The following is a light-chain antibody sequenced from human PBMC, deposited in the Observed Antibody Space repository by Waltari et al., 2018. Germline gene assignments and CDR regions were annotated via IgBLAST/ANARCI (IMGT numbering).Light chain of an antibody. Sequence: QSALTQPRPVSGSPGQSVPIPCTGTSSDVGGYNYVSWYQHLPGKAPKLIIYDVTKWPSGVPDRFSGSKSGNTASLTISGLLGEDEADYYCCSYGGSSWVFGGGTKLTVL. V-gene: IGLV2-11*01. CDR3: CSYGGSSWV. CDR2: DVT. CDR1: SSDVGGYNY. J-gene: IGLJ3*02.